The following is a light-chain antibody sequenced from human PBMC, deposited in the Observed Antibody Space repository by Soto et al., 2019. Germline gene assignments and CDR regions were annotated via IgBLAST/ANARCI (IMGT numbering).Light chain of an antibody. Sequence: EIVMTQSPATLSVSPGERVTLSCRASQSLTRNLAWYQQKPGQPPRLLIYDSSTRATGFPDRFSGSGSGTDFTLTIIRLEPEDFAVYYCQQYDISPWTFGQGTKVDI. CDR1: QSLTRN. CDR3: QQYDISPWT. V-gene: IGKV3D-15*01. CDR2: DSS. J-gene: IGKJ1*01.